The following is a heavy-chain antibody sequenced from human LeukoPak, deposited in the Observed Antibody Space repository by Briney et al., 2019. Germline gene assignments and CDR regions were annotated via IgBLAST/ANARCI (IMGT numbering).Heavy chain of an antibody. CDR1: GGTFSSYA. CDR3: ARGYYGSGSYPLFDP. J-gene: IGHJ5*02. CDR2: IIPIFGTA. Sequence: SVKVSCKASGGTFSSYAISWVRQAPGQGLEWMGGIIPIFGTANYAQKFQGRVTITADKSTSTAYMELSSLRSEDTAVYYCARGYYGSGSYPLFDPWGQGTLVTVSS. V-gene: IGHV1-69*06. D-gene: IGHD3-10*01.